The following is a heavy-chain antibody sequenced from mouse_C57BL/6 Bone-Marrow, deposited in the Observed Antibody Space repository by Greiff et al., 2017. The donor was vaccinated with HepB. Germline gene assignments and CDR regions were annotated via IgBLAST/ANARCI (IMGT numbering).Heavy chain of an antibody. J-gene: IGHJ3*01. CDR2: INPSTGGT. Sequence: VQLQQSGPELVKPGASVKISCKASGYSFTGYYMNWVKQSPEKSLEWIGEINPSTGGTTYNQKFKAKATLTVDKSSSTAYMQLKSLTSEDSAVYYCAREVGAYWGQGTLVTASA. V-gene: IGHV1-42*01. D-gene: IGHD1-1*02. CDR3: AREVGAY. CDR1: GYSFTGYY.